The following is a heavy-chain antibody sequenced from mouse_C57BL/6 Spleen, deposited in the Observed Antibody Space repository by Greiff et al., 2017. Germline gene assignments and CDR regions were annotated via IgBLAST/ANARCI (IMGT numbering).Heavy chain of an antibody. D-gene: IGHD2-4*01. Sequence: EVQLQQSGPELVKPGASVKIPCKASGYTFTDYNMDWVKQSLGKSLEWIGDINPNNGGTIYNQTFKGKATLTVDKSSSTAYMELRSLTSEDTAVYYCARERAPFYDYDGYAMDYWGQGTSVTVSS. V-gene: IGHV1-18*01. CDR1: GYTFTDYN. CDR2: INPNNGGT. J-gene: IGHJ4*01. CDR3: ARERAPFYDYDGYAMDY.